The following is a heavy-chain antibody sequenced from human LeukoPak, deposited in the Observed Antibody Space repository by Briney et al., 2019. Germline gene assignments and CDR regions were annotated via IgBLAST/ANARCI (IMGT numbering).Heavy chain of an antibody. CDR1: GLSFSDYW. J-gene: IGHJ4*02. V-gene: IGHV3-74*01. D-gene: IGHD6-19*01. CDR2: INGDGSST. Sequence: GGSLRLSCAASGLSFSDYWMQWVRQAPGKGLVWVSRINGDGSSTSYADSVKGRFTISRDNAKKTMYLQMNSLRAEDTAVYYCAKGRSKSSGWAFDYWGQGTLVTVSS. CDR3: AKGRSKSSGWAFDY.